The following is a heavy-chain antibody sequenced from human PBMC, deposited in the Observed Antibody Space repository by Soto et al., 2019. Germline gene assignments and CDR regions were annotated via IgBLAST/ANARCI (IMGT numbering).Heavy chain of an antibody. D-gene: IGHD6-19*01. J-gene: IGHJ4*02. V-gene: IGHV1-3*01. CDR2: INAGNGNT. CDR3: ARVVGIAVDDY. Sequence: QVQLVQSGAEVKKPGASVKVSCKASGYTFTSYAMHWVRQAPGQRLEWMGWINAGNGNTKYSQKFQGRVTITRDTSGSTAYMEVSRLGSEDTAVYYCARVVGIAVDDYWGQGTLVTVSS. CDR1: GYTFTSYA.